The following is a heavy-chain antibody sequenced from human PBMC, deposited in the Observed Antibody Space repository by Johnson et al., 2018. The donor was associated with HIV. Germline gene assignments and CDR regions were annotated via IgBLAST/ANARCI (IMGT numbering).Heavy chain of an antibody. Sequence: EVQLVESGGGLVQPGRSLRLSCAASGFTFDDYAMHWVRQAPGKGLEWVSGISWNSGSIDYADSVKARFTISRDNAKNSLYLQMNSLRAEDTAVYYCARDRGGPVRDDAFDIWGQGTMVTVSS. V-gene: IGHV3-9*01. CDR2: ISWNSGSI. CDR3: ARDRGGPVRDDAFDI. D-gene: IGHD3-10*01. CDR1: GFTFDDYA. J-gene: IGHJ3*02.